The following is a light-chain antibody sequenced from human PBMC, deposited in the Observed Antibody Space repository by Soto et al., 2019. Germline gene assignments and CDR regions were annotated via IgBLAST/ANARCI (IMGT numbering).Light chain of an antibody. Sequence: DIQMTQSPSTLSGSVGDRVTITCRASQTISSWLAWYQQKPGKAPKLLIYRTSTLKSGVPSRFSGSGSGTELTHTISSLQPDDFATYYCQHYNSYSEAFGQETQVELK. CDR1: QTISSW. CDR2: RTS. CDR3: QHYNSYSEA. J-gene: IGKJ1*01. V-gene: IGKV1-5*03.